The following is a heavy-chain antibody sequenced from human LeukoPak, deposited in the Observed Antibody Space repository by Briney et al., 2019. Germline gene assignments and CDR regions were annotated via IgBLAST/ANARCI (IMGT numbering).Heavy chain of an antibody. D-gene: IGHD3-22*01. Sequence: GGSLRLSCAASGFTFSSYAMSWVRQAPGKGLEWVSAISGSGGSTYYADSVKGRFTISRDNPKNTLYLQMNSLRAEDTAVYYCAKDGGDDSSGYDAFDIWGQGTMVTVSS. CDR1: GFTFSSYA. CDR2: ISGSGGST. J-gene: IGHJ3*02. CDR3: AKDGGDDSSGYDAFDI. V-gene: IGHV3-23*01.